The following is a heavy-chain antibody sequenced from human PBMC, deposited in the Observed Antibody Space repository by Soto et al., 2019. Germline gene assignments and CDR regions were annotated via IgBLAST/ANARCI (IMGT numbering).Heavy chain of an antibody. J-gene: IGHJ4*02. D-gene: IGHD2-15*01. Sequence: PSETLSLTCTVSGGSISSGDYYWSWIRQPPGKGLEWIGYIYYSGSTYYNPSLKSRVTISVDTSKNQFSLKLSSVTAADTAVYYCARVNYRPEVVVVAATPGPYYFEYWGRGTLVTVSS. CDR3: ARVNYRPEVVVVAATPGPYYFEY. CDR2: IYYSGST. V-gene: IGHV4-30-4*01. CDR1: GGSISSGDYY.